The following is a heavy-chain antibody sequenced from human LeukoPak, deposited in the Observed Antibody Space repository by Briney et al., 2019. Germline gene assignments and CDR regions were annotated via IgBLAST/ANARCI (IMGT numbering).Heavy chain of an antibody. CDR3: ARTTMVRGVSHPTNYGVDV. CDR1: GGSFSGYY. D-gene: IGHD3-10*01. J-gene: IGHJ6*02. V-gene: IGHV4-34*01. Sequence: SETLSLTCAVYGGSFSGYYWSWIRQPPGKGLEWIGEINHSGSTNYNPSLKSRVTISVDTSKNQFSLKLSSVTAADTAVYYCARTTMVRGVSHPTNYGVDVWGQGTTVTVSS. CDR2: INHSGST.